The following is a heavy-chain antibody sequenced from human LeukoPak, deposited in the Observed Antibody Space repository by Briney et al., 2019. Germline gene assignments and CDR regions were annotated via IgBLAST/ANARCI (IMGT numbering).Heavy chain of an antibody. J-gene: IGHJ4*02. CDR3: ARAIRYENSWEYFDY. CDR2: ITPILNTA. CDR1: GGTFSSYA. V-gene: IGHV1-69*11. D-gene: IGHD6-13*01. Sequence: GSSVKVSCKASGGTFSSYAIIWVRQAPGQGLEWMGRITPILNTANYAQKFQGRVTITTDESTSTAYMELSSLRSEDTAIYYCARAIRYENSWEYFDYWGQGTLVTVSS.